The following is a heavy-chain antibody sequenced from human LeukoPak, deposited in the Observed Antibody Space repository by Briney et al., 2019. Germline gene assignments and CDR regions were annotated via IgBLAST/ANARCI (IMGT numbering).Heavy chain of an antibody. J-gene: IGHJ4*02. CDR3: ARDQSSYAHAAH. V-gene: IGHV3-66*01. CDR2: IYSSGTT. D-gene: IGHD2-2*01. Sequence: PGGSLRLSCAASGFTVSSNYMSWVRQAPGKGLEWVSVIYSSGTTYYADSVKGRFTISKDNSKNTLHLQMNRLRAEDTAVYYCARDQSSYAHAAHGGKGTLVTVSS. CDR1: GFTVSSNY.